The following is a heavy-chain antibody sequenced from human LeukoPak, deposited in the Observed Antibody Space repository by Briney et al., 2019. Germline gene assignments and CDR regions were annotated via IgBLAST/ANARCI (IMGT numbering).Heavy chain of an antibody. CDR3: ARNLGQTWGTVTTDLWYFDH. Sequence: PSETLSLTCTVSGASIITTNYYWGWIRQPPGKVLEWIGSISYSGNAYYNPSLRSRLSISMDASKNQFSLKVRSVTAADTAVYYCARNLGQTWGTVTTDLWYFDHWGQGTLVPVSS. V-gene: IGHV4-39*01. CDR2: ISYSGNA. J-gene: IGHJ4*02. CDR1: GASIITTNYY. D-gene: IGHD4-11*01.